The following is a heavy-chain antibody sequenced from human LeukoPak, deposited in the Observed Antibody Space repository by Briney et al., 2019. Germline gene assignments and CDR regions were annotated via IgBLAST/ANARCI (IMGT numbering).Heavy chain of an antibody. CDR2: ISGSGGST. Sequence: GGSLRLSCAASALTFNSYAMSWVRQAPGKGLEWVSAISGSGGSTYYADSVKGRFTISRDNSKNTLYLQMNSLRAEDTAVYYCARDPGDNNYWGQGTLVTVSS. CDR3: ARDPGDNNY. V-gene: IGHV3-23*01. D-gene: IGHD1-1*01. J-gene: IGHJ4*02. CDR1: ALTFNSYA.